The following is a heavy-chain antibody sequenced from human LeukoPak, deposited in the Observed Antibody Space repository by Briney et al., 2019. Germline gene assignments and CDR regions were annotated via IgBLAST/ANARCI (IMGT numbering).Heavy chain of an antibody. V-gene: IGHV3-30*03. CDR3: ARSGNYDC. D-gene: IGHD1-1*01. Sequence: GGSLRLSCAASGFSFSSYGMHWVRQAPGKGLEWVAVISHDGSNEYYAGSVKGRFTISRDNAKNSLYLQMNSLRDEDTALYYCARSGNYDCWGQGTLVTVSS. J-gene: IGHJ4*02. CDR2: ISHDGSNE. CDR1: GFSFSSYG.